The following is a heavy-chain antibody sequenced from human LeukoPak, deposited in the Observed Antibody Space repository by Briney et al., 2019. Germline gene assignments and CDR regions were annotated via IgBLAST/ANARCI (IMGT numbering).Heavy chain of an antibody. D-gene: IGHD1-1*01. CDR3: AKDGYDYYYYYMDV. CDR1: GFTFSSYG. CDR2: ISGSGGST. J-gene: IGHJ6*03. Sequence: GGSLRLSCAASGFTFSSYGMSWVRQAPGKGLEWVSAISGSGGSTYYADSVKGRFTISRDNSKNTLYLQMNSLRAEDTAVYYCAKDGYDYYYYYMDVWGKGTTVTVSS. V-gene: IGHV3-23*01.